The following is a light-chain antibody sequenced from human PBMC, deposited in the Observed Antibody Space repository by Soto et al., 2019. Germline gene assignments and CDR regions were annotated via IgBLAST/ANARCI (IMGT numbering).Light chain of an antibody. J-gene: IGKJ1*01. V-gene: IGKV2-30*02. CDR2: EVS. Sequence: VVMNQSPLSLPVTLGQPASISCRSIKSLIHSDGSTDLNLFQQRPDHSPRRLIYEVSDRDSGVPYRFSGSGSGTSFTLKISRVEAEDVGVDSCIQGTPWPCTFGQVKEVYI. CDR3: IQGTPWPCT. CDR1: KSLIHSDGSTD.